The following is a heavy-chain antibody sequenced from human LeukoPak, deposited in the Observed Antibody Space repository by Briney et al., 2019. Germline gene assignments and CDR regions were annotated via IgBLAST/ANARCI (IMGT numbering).Heavy chain of an antibody. V-gene: IGHV3-48*03. CDR3: ARMRPELDY. CDR1: GFTFSSYE. D-gene: IGHD6-6*01. Sequence: PGGSLRLSCAASGFTFSSYEMNWVRQAPGKGLEWVSYISSSGGTIYYADSVKGRFTISRDNAKNSLYPQMNSLRAEDTAVYYCARMRPELDYWGQGTLVTVSS. J-gene: IGHJ4*02. CDR2: ISSSGGTI.